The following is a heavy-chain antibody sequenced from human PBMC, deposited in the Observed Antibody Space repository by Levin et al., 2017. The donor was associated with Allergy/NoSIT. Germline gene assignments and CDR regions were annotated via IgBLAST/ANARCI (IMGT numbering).Heavy chain of an antibody. CDR1: GFTFSSYA. V-gene: IGHV3-23*01. J-gene: IGHJ5*02. Sequence: GESLKISCAASGFTFSSYAMSWVRQAPGKGLEWVSAISGSGGSTYYADSVKGRFTISRDNSKNTLYLQMNSLRAEDTAVYYCAKDHSSRGPPQQFDPWGQGTLVTVSS. D-gene: IGHD1-26*01. CDR2: ISGSGGST. CDR3: AKDHSSRGPPQQFDP.